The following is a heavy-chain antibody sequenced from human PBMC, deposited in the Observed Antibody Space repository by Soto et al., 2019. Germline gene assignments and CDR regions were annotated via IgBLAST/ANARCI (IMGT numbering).Heavy chain of an antibody. D-gene: IGHD2-15*01. CDR3: ARERSGGSCCDAFDI. V-gene: IGHV1-18*01. CDR1: GYTFTSYG. CDR2: ISAYNGNT. Sequence: ASVKVSCKASGYTFTSYGISWVRQAPGQGLEWMGWISAYNGNTNYAQKLQGRATMTTDTSTSTAYMELRSLRSDDTAVYYCARERSGGSCCDAFDIWGQGTMVTVSS. J-gene: IGHJ3*02.